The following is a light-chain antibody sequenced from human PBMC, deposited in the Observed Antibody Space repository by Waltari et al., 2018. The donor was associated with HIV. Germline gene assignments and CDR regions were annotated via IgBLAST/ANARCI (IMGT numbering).Light chain of an antibody. Sequence: QSALTQPPSASGSPGQSVTISCTGTSRDVAGYNYVSWYQQHPGKAPKLMIYEVSKRPSGVPDRFSGSGSGNTASLTVSGLQAEDEADYYCSSYTGSDNLVFGGGTKLTVL. J-gene: IGLJ2*01. CDR2: EVS. CDR1: SRDVAGYNY. CDR3: SSYTGSDNLV. V-gene: IGLV2-8*01.